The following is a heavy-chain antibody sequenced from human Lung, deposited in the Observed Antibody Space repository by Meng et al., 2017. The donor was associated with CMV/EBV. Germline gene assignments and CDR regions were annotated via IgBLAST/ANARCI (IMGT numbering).Heavy chain of an antibody. CDR3: ARDPLSSRYYDFWSGYGGYYYYGMDV. Sequence: GGSLRLXCAASGFTFSSYAMHWVRQAPGKGLEWVAVISYDGSNKYYADSVKGRFTISRDNSKNTLYLQVNSLRAEDTAVYYCARDPLSSRYYDFWSGYGGYYYYGMDVWXQGTTVTVSS. J-gene: IGHJ6*02. D-gene: IGHD3-3*01. V-gene: IGHV3-30-3*01. CDR1: GFTFSSYA. CDR2: ISYDGSNK.